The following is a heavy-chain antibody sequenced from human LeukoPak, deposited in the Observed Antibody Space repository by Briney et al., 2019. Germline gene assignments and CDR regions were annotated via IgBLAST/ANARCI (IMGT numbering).Heavy chain of an antibody. J-gene: IGHJ4*02. CDR3: ARGSYDILTGYSSFGEY. CDR1: GGSISSSSYY. V-gene: IGHV4-39*01. Sequence: SETLYLTCTVSGGSISSSSYYWGWIRQPPRKGLEWIGSIYYNGSTYYNPSLKSRVTISLDTSKNQFSLKLSSVTAADTGVLYCARGSYDILTGYSSFGEYWGQGTLVTVSS. CDR2: IYYNGST. D-gene: IGHD3-9*01.